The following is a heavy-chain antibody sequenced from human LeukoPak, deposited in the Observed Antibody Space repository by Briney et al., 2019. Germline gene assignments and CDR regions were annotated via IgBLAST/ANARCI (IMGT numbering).Heavy chain of an antibody. CDR2: IIPIFGTA. J-gene: IGHJ4*02. CDR3: AREGTLSSTFDY. D-gene: IGHD1-1*01. Sequence: ASVKVSCKASGGTFSSYAISWVRQAPGQGLEWMGGIIPIFGTANYAQKFQGRVTMTRDMSTSTVYMELSSLRSEDTAVYYCAREGTLSSTFDYWGQGTLVTVSS. CDR1: GGTFSSYA. V-gene: IGHV1-69*05.